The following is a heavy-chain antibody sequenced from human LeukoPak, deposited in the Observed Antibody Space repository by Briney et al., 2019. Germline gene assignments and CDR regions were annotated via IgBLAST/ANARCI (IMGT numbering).Heavy chain of an antibody. CDR1: GFTFSSYA. CDR2: ISSDGGST. Sequence: GGSLRLSCAASGFTFSSYAMHWVRQAPGKGLEYVSAISSDGGSTYYANSVKGRFTISRDNSKNTLYLQMGSLRAGDMAVYYCARVTGPRGGRPEYWGQGTLVTVSS. V-gene: IGHV3-64*01. CDR3: ARVTGPRGGRPEY. D-gene: IGHD3-10*01. J-gene: IGHJ4*02.